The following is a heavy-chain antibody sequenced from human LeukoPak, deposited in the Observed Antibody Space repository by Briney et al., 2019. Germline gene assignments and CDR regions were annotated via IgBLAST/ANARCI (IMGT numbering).Heavy chain of an antibody. J-gene: IGHJ6*02. Sequence: ASVKVSCKASGYTFTGYYMHWVRQAPGQGLEWMRWINPNSGGTTYAQNFQGRVTMTRDTSISTAYMELNRLTSDDTAVYYCARDHCTTTGCYEDYYYGLDVWGQGTTVTVSS. D-gene: IGHD2-2*01. CDR1: GYTFTGYY. V-gene: IGHV1-2*02. CDR3: ARDHCTTTGCYEDYYYGLDV. CDR2: INPNSGGT.